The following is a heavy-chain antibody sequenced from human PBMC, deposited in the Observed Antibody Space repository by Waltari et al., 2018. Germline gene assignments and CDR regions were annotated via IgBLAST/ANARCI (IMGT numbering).Heavy chain of an antibody. CDR3: ARDCGVEAFDI. J-gene: IGHJ3*02. Sequence: VQLVQSGAEVKKPGESLKISCKASGYTFTGYYMHWVRQAPGQGLEWMGRINPNSGGTNDAQKFQGRVTMTRDTSISTAYMELSRLRSDDTAVYYCARDCGVEAFDIWGQGTMVTVSS. CDR2: INPNSGGT. CDR1: GYTFTGYY. V-gene: IGHV1-2*06. D-gene: IGHD2-21*01.